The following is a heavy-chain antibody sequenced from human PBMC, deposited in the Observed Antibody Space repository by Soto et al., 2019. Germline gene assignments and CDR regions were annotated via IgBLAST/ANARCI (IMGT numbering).Heavy chain of an antibody. CDR2: ISAYNGNT. V-gene: IGHV1-18*01. CDR1: GYTFTNYG. CDR3: ARDVGYFSSPSCYYEVSHA. J-gene: IGHJ5*02. Sequence: QVQLVQSGAEVKKPGASVKVSCKASGYTFTNYGISWVRQAPGQGLEWMGWISAYNGNTNYAQNLQGRVTMTTDTSTSTAYMELRSLRSDDTAVYYCARDVGYFSSPSCYYEVSHAWGQGTLVTVSS. D-gene: IGHD2-2*01.